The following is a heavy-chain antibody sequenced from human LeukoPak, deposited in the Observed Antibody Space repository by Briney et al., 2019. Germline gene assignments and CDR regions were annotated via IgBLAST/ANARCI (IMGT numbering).Heavy chain of an antibody. V-gene: IGHV3-49*04. CDR2: IRSKAYGGTT. CDR1: GFTFGDYA. J-gene: IGHJ4*02. Sequence: GGSLRLSCTASGFTFGDYAMSWVRQAPGKGLEWVGFIRSKAYGGTTDYAAPVKGRFTISRDDSKNTLYLQMNSLKTEDTAVYYCTTDPRVLRYFDWLLSIDYWGQGTLVTVSS. CDR3: TTDPRVLRYFDWLLSIDY. D-gene: IGHD3-9*01.